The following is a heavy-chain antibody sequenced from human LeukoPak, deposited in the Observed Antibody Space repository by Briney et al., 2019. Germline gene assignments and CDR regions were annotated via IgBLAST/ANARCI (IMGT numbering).Heavy chain of an antibody. J-gene: IGHJ4*02. CDR3: AKLVRGSYPHFDY. CDR1: GFTFRSCG. Sequence: GGSLRLSCAASGFTFRSCGMSWVRQAPGKGLEWVSTVSGSGDTTLYADTVKGRFTISRDNSNNAVYLQMNSLRAEDTAVYYCAKLVRGSYPHFDYWGQGTLVTVSS. D-gene: IGHD5-12*01. V-gene: IGHV3-23*01. CDR2: VSGSGDTT.